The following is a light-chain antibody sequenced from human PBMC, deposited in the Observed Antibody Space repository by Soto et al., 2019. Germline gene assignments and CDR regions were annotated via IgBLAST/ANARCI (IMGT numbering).Light chain of an antibody. V-gene: IGKV3-11*01. CDR2: DAS. CDR3: QQRSTWPLQT. J-gene: IGKJ1*01. Sequence: EIVLTQSPATLSLSPGGVATLSCRASQSVTTYLAWYQHKPGQAPRLLISDASDRAAGVPARFNGTGSGTDFTLTIGGLEPEDSAVYYCQQRSTWPLQTFGQGIKVEI. CDR1: QSVTTY.